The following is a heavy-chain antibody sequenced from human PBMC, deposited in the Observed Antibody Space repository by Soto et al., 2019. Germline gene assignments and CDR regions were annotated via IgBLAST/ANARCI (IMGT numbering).Heavy chain of an antibody. D-gene: IGHD1-7*01. CDR2: IYYSGST. CDR3: ARHAPGTPQGYFQH. Sequence: SETLSLTCTVSGGSISSSSYYWGWIRQPPGKGLEWIGSIYYSGSTYYNPSLKSRVTISVDTSKNQFSLKLSSVTAADTAVYYCARHAPGTPQGYFQHWGQGTLVTVSS. CDR1: GGSISSSSYY. V-gene: IGHV4-39*01. J-gene: IGHJ1*01.